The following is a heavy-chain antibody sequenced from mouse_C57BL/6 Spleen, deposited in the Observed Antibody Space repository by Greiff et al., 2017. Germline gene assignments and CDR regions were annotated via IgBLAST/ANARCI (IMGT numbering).Heavy chain of an antibody. CDR3: ARGETWFAY. Sequence: QVQLQQPGAELVQPGASVKLSCKASGYTFTSYWMHWVQQRPGRGLEWIGRIAPNSGGTKYNEKFYSKATLTVDKPSSTAYMQLSSVASGDSAVYYCARGETWFAYWGQGTLVTVSA. CDR1: GYTFTSYW. J-gene: IGHJ3*01. V-gene: IGHV1-72*01. CDR2: IAPNSGGT.